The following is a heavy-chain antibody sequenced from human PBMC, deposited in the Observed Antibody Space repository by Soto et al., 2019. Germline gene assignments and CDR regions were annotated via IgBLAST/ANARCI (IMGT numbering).Heavy chain of an antibody. CDR2: IYYTGTT. Sequence: SETLSLTCTVSGGSIRSYYWSWIRQPPGKGLEWIGYIYYTGTTNYNPSLKSRVTISVDTSKNQVSLKLNSVTAADTAIYYCARAIDFDYWGQGALATVSS. J-gene: IGHJ4*02. CDR3: ARAIDFDY. V-gene: IGHV4-59*01. CDR1: GGSIRSYY.